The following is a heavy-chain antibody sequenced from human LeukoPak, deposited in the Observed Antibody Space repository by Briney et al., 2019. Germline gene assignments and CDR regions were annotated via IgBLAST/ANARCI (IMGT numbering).Heavy chain of an antibody. CDR3: ARAGEGTTNSYYFDY. CDR1: GGSFSGYY. V-gene: IGHV4-34*01. Sequence: SETLSLTCAVYGGSFSGYYWSWIRQPPGKGLEWIGEINHSGSTNYNPSLKSRVTISVDTSKNQFSLKLSSVTAADTAVYYCARAGEGTTNSYYFDYWGQGTLVTVSS. D-gene: IGHD7-27*01. J-gene: IGHJ4*02. CDR2: INHSGST.